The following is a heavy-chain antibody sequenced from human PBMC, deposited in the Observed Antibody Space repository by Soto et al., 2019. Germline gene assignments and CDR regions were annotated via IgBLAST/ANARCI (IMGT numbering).Heavy chain of an antibody. Sequence: QVQLQESGPGLVKPSETLSLICTVSGGSITGSFWSWIRQPPGKGLEWLGYIYYSGSTKYNPSLKSRITISVDTSKNQISLKLSSVTAADTAVYYCVRGHALRYCSGGSCYSGYFDLWGRGTLVTVFS. D-gene: IGHD2-15*01. J-gene: IGHJ2*01. V-gene: IGHV4-59*01. CDR2: IYYSGST. CDR3: VRGHALRYCSGGSCYSGYFDL. CDR1: GGSITGSF.